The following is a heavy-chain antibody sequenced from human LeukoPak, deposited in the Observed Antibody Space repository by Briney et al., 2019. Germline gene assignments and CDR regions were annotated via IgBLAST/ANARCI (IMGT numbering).Heavy chain of an antibody. J-gene: IGHJ4*02. V-gene: IGHV3-30*18. CDR1: GFTFTTYD. CDR3: AKSASSGYPVE. D-gene: IGHD3-22*01. CDR2: ISYDGNNK. Sequence: GGSLRLSCAASGFTFTTYDIHWVRQAPGKGLEWVALISYDGNNKYYGDSVKGRFTVSRVNSKNTLYLQMSSLRAEDTAVYYCAKSASSGYPVEWGQETLVTVSS.